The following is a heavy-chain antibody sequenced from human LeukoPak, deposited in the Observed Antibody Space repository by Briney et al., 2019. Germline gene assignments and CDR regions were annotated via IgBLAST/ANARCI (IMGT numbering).Heavy chain of an antibody. J-gene: IGHJ4*02. D-gene: IGHD3-22*01. Sequence: GSVKVSCKASGYTFTSYYMHWVRQAPGQGLEWMGIINPSGGSTNYAQKFQERVTITRDMSTSTAYMELSSLRSEDTAVYYCAAEPYYDSSGSRSSYFDYWGQGTLVTVSS. V-gene: IGHV1-46*01. CDR1: GYTFTSYY. CDR2: INPSGGST. CDR3: AAEPYYDSSGSRSSYFDY.